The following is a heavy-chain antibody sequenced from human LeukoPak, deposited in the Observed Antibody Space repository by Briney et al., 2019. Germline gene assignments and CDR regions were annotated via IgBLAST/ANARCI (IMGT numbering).Heavy chain of an antibody. J-gene: IGHJ6*02. Sequence: SETLSLTCTVSGASISSYFWSWIRQPPGKGLEWIGYIYYSGSTDYSPSLKSRVTISVDTSKNQFSLKLSSVTAADTAVYYCARVGGSSSPRRGMDVWGQGTTITVSS. V-gene: IGHV4-59*08. CDR3: ARVGGSSSPRRGMDV. CDR1: GASISSYF. D-gene: IGHD2-2*01. CDR2: IYYSGST.